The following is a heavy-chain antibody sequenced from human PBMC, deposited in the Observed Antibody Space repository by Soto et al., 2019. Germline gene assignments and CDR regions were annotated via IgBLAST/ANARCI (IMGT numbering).Heavy chain of an antibody. D-gene: IGHD6-13*01. CDR1: GGTFSSYA. V-gene: IGHV1-69*13. J-gene: IGHJ6*02. CDR2: IIPIFGTA. CDR3: AREPPTIGPYSSWYVYYYYGMDV. Sequence: SVKVSCKASGGTFSSYAISWVRQAPGQGLEWMGGIIPIFGTANYAQKFQGRVTITADESTSTAYMELSSLRSEDTAVCYCAREPPTIGPYSSWYVYYYYGMDVWGQGTTVTVSS.